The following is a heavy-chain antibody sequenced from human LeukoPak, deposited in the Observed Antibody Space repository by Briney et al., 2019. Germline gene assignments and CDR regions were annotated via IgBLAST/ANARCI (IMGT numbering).Heavy chain of an antibody. CDR3: AKSREGTYYDILTGY. J-gene: IGHJ4*02. Sequence: GGSLRLSCAASGFTFSSYAMSWVRQAPGKRLEWVSAISGSGGSTYYADSVKGRFTISRDNSKNTLYLQMNSLRAEDTAVYYCAKSREGTYYDILTGYWGQGTLVTVSS. V-gene: IGHV3-23*01. D-gene: IGHD3-9*01. CDR1: GFTFSSYA. CDR2: ISGSGGST.